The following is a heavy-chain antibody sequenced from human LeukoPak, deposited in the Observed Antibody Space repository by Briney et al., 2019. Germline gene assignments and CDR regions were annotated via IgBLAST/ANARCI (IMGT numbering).Heavy chain of an antibody. CDR1: GGSISSSSYY. V-gene: IGHV4-39*07. Sequence: SSETLSLTCTVSGGSISSSSYYWGWIRQPPGKGLEWIGSIYHSGSTYYNPSLKSRVIISVDTSKNQFSLKLSSVTAADTAVYYCARDGGVTYYYFYYYMDVWGKGTTVTVSS. CDR3: ARDGGVTYYYFYYYMDV. D-gene: IGHD3-16*01. J-gene: IGHJ6*03. CDR2: IYHSGST.